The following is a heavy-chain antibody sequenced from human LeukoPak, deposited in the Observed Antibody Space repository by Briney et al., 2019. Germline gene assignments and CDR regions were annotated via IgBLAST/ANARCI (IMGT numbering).Heavy chain of an antibody. D-gene: IGHD3-3*01. V-gene: IGHV1-24*01. Sequence: ASVKVPCKVSGYTLTELSMHWVRQAPGKGLEWMGGFDPEDGETIYAQKFQGRVTMTEDTSTDTAYMELSSLRSEDTAVYYCATDKVRGFLDFSWGQGTLVTVSS. CDR2: FDPEDGET. CDR3: ATDKVRGFLDFS. J-gene: IGHJ5*02. CDR1: GYTLTELS.